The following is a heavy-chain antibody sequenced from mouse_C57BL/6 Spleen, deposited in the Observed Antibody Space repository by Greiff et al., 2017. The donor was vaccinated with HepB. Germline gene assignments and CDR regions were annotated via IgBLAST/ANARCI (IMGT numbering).Heavy chain of an antibody. Sequence: QVQLQQPGAELVKAGASVKMSCKASGYTFTSYWMHWVKQRLGQGLAWFAETNPTNGRTYYTEKFKSKATLTVDKSSSTTYMLLSGPTFEDSAVYDCARIKKIVATYFDCWGQGTTLTVSS. CDR1: GYTFTSYW. J-gene: IGHJ2*01. CDR2: TNPTNGRT. V-gene: IGHV1S81*02. D-gene: IGHD1-1*01. CDR3: ARIKKIVATYFDC.